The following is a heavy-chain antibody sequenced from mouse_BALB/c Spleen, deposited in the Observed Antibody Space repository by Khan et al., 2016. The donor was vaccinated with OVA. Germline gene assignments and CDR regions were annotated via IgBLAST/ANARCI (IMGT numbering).Heavy chain of an antibody. CDR2: ICAGSST. V-gene: IGHV2-9*02. CDR3: ARLEDI. CDR1: GSSLTSYA. D-gene: IGHD1-3*01. J-gene: IGHJ2*01. Sequence: QVQLKQSGPGLVAPSQCLSITCTVSGSSLTSYAVHWVRQPPGKGLEWLGVICAGSSTNYNSPPMSRLSISKDNSKGQVFLKMNSLQTDDTAMYYCARLEDIWGQGTTLTVSS.